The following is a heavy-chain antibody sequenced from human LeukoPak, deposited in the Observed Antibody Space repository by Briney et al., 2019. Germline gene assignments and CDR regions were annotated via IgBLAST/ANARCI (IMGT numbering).Heavy chain of an antibody. CDR3: AREVTSGASDI. CDR1: GGSFSGYY. Sequence: SETLSLTCAVYGGSFSGYYWSWIRQPPGKGLEWIGEINHSGSTYYNPSLKSRVTISVDTSKNQFSLKLSSVTAADTAVYYCAREVTSGASDIWGQGTMVTVSS. CDR2: INHSGST. D-gene: IGHD3-10*01. J-gene: IGHJ3*02. V-gene: IGHV4-34*01.